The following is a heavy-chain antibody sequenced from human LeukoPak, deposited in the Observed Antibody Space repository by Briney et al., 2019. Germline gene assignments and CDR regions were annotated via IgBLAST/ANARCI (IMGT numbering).Heavy chain of an antibody. J-gene: IGHJ4*02. CDR3: ARDPVVVIRGGNYFDY. Sequence: ASVKVSCKASGYTFTSYGISWVRQAPGQGLEWMGWISAYNGNTNYAQKLQGRVTMTTDTSTSTAYMELRSLRSDDTAVYYCARDPVVVIRGGNYFDYWGQGSLVTVSS. CDR2: ISAYNGNT. D-gene: IGHD2-21*01. CDR1: GYTFTSYG. V-gene: IGHV1-18*01.